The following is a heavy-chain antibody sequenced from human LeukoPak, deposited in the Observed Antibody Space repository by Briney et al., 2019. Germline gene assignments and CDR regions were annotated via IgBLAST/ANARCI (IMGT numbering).Heavy chain of an antibody. V-gene: IGHV3-23*01. J-gene: IGHJ4*02. CDR1: GFTFRSYG. CDR3: AKLAYSSGWVGGFDY. CDR2: ISGSGGST. D-gene: IGHD6-19*01. Sequence: PGGSLRLSCAASGFTFRSYGMSWVRQAPGKGLEWVSAISGSGGSTYYADSVKGRFTISRDNSKNTLYLQMNSLRAEDTAVYYCAKLAYSSGWVGGFDYWGQGTLVTVSS.